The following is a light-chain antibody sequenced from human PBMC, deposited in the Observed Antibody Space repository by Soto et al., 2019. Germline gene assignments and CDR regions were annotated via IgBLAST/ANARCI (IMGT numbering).Light chain of an antibody. J-gene: IGLJ2*01. V-gene: IGLV2-11*01. CDR3: CSYAGSYPVV. CDR2: DVS. Sequence: QSALTQPRSVSGSPGQSVTISCTGTSSDVGGYNYVSWYQQHPGKAPKLMIYDVSKRPSGVPDRFSGSKSGNTASLTISGLQAEDEADYSCCSYAGSYPVVFGGGTKLPVL. CDR1: SSDVGGYNY.